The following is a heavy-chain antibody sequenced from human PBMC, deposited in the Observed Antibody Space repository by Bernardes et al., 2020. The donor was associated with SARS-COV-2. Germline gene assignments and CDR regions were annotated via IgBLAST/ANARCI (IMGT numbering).Heavy chain of an antibody. D-gene: IGHD6-13*01. CDR2: ISGPGRT. CDR3: AKELAYGSSWRDYSYYFGMYV. Sequence: GGSLRLSCAASGFTVSSNYMSWVRQAPGKGLEWVSDISGPGRTYYADSVKGRFTISRDNSKNTLYLEMNSLKAEDTAIYYCAKELAYGSSWRDYSYYFGMYVWGQGTTVAVAS. V-gene: IGHV3-53*01. CDR1: GFTVSSNY. J-gene: IGHJ6*02.